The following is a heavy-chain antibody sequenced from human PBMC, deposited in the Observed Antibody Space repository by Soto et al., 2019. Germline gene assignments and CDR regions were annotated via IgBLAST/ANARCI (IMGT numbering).Heavy chain of an antibody. J-gene: IGHJ5*02. CDR2: IIPIFGTA. D-gene: IGHD6-25*01. Sequence: SVKVSCKASGGTFSSYAISWVRQAPGQGLEWMGGIIPIFGTANYAQKFQGRVTITADESTSTAYMELSSLRSEDTAVYYCADLYSSVNWFDPWAQGTLVTVSS. CDR1: GGTFSSYA. CDR3: ADLYSSVNWFDP. V-gene: IGHV1-69*13.